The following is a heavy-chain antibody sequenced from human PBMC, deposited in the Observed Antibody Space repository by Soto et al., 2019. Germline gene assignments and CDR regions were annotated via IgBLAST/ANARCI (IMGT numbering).Heavy chain of an antibody. CDR1: GGSISSSNYF. D-gene: IGHD3-22*01. V-gene: IGHV4-39*01. CDR2: MYYSGST. CDR3: ARLGDYYQTFDY. Sequence: SETLSLTCTVSGGSISSSNYFWGWIRQPPGKGLEWIGSMYYSGSTYYNPSLKSRVTISVDTSKNQFSLKLSSVTAADTAVYYCARLGDYYQTFDYCGQGALVTVSS. J-gene: IGHJ4*01.